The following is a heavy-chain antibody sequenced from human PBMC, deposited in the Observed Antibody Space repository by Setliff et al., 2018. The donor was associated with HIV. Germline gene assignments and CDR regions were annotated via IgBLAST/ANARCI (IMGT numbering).Heavy chain of an antibody. CDR3: ARGASVYTNSWYLDY. Sequence: ASETLSLTCSVSGGSTSSGGYYWTWIRQHPGKGLEWIGYIYNNGRTYYNPSLKSRLTISVDTSENQFSLKLSSVTAADTAVYYCARGASVYTNSWYLDYWGQGTLVAVSS. V-gene: IGHV4-31*03. J-gene: IGHJ4*02. CDR1: GGSTSSGGYY. D-gene: IGHD6-13*01. CDR2: IYNNGRT.